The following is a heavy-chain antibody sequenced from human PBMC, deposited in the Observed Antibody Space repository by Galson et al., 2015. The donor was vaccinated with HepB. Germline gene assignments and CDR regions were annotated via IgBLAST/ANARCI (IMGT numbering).Heavy chain of an antibody. CDR2: IYHSGST. CDR1: GYSVSSGYY. D-gene: IGHD3-9*01. J-gene: IGHJ6*02. V-gene: IGHV4-38-2*02. CDR3: ARAAGDTLTYAMDV. Sequence: ETLSLTCTVSGYSVSSGYYWGWIRQSPRKGLEWIGSIYHSGSTYYNPSLKSRVTTSLDTSKNQFSLKLTSVTATDTAVYYCARAAGDTLTYAMDVRGQGTTVTVSS.